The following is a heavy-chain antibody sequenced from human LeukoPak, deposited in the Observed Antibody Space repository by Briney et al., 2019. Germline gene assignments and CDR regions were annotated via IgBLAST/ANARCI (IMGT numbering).Heavy chain of an antibody. Sequence: GASVKVPCKASGYTFIGYYIHWVLQAPAQELQWMGWINPNSGGTNYAQKFQGRVTMTRDTSISTAYLELSRLRSDDTAVYYCARDEVGATNWFDPWGQGTLVTVSS. CDR1: GYTFIGYY. D-gene: IGHD1-26*01. CDR2: INPNSGGT. CDR3: ARDEVGATNWFDP. V-gene: IGHV1-2*03. J-gene: IGHJ5*02.